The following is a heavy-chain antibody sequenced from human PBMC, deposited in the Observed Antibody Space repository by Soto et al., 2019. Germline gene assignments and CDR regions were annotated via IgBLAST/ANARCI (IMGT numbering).Heavy chain of an antibody. D-gene: IGHD3-10*01. V-gene: IGHV3-23*01. CDR1: GFTFSRYA. J-gene: IGHJ4*02. CDR2: ISSSGDIT. CDR3: AKGKYYASGTYYNNLDC. Sequence: PGGSLRLSCAASGFTFSRYAMSWVRQAPGKGLEWVSAISSSGDITYYADSVKGRFTISRDNSQNTLYVQMNSLRAEDTAVYYCAKGKYYASGTYYNNLDCWGQGTVVTVSS.